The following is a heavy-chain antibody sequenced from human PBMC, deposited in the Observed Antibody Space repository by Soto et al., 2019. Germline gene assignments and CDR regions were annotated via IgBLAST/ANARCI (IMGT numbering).Heavy chain of an antibody. Sequence: SETLSLTCTVSGGSISSTGYSWGWIRQPPGKGPEWIGNIFYTGTPNYNPSLKSRVTISVDTSKNQFSLTLRSVTAADTALYYCARRYGGFDIWGQGTMVTV. J-gene: IGHJ3*02. CDR1: GGSISSTGYS. CDR2: IFYTGTP. D-gene: IGHD5-18*01. V-gene: IGHV4-39*01. CDR3: ARRYGGFDI.